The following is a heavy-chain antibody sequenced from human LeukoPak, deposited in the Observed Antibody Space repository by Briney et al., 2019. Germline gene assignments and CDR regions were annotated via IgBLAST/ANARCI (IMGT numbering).Heavy chain of an antibody. Sequence: GGSLRLSCAASGFTFSNYAMSWVRQAPGKGLEWVSAISGSGDNTYYADSVKGRFTVSRDNSKNTLYVQMKSLRAEDTAVYYCAKDTANYYDSSGSDYWGQGTLVTVSS. CDR2: ISGSGDNT. V-gene: IGHV3-23*01. J-gene: IGHJ4*02. D-gene: IGHD3-22*01. CDR1: GFTFSNYA. CDR3: AKDTANYYDSSGSDY.